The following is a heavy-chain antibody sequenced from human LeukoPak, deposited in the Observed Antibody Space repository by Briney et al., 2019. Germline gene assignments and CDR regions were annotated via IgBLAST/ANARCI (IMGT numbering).Heavy chain of an antibody. Sequence: GASLRLSCAGAGFNFSSYWMTWVRQAPGKGLEWGANVKVVGTDNYQVDSVKGRFNISRDNAKNSLYVQMISLRAVHTAVYFCARPTTVTIVVPFNIWGLGTIVT. D-gene: IGHD4-17*01. CDR3: ARPTTVTIVVPFNI. CDR1: GFNFSSYW. CDR2: VKVVGTDN. V-gene: IGHV3-7*04. J-gene: IGHJ3*02.